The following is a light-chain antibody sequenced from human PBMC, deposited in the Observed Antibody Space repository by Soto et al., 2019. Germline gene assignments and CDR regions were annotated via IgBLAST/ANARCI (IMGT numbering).Light chain of an antibody. J-gene: IGLJ2*01. CDR1: SGHSSYA. CDR3: QTWDTGARVV. Sequence: QLVLTQSPSASASLGASVKLTCTLSSGHSSYAIAWHQQQPEKGPRYLMKLRSDGSHSTGDGIPDRFSGSSSGAERYVTISSLPYEDEADYYCQTWDTGARVVFGGGTKLTVL. CDR2: LRSDGSH. V-gene: IGLV4-69*01.